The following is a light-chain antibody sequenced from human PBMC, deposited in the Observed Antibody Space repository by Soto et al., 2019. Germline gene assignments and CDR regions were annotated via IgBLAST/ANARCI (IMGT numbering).Light chain of an antibody. CDR1: QSVLYSFNNKNY. CDR3: QQYYSTPLT. J-gene: IGKJ4*01. V-gene: IGKV4-1*01. CDR2: WAS. Sequence: DIVMTQSPDSLAVSLGERATINCKSSQSVLYSFNNKNYLAWYQPKPGQPPKLLIYWASTRESGVPDRFSGSGSVTDFTLTISSLQAEDVAVYYCQQYYSTPLTFGGGTKVEIK.